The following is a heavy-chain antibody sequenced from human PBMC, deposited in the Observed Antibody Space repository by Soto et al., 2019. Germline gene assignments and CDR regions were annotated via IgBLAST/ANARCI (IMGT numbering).Heavy chain of an antibody. CDR1: GYTFTGSY. CDR3: ARDDRGVRRAGGGMDV. CDR2: INPNSGGT. Sequence: GASGKVSCKASGYTFTGSYMHWVRQAPGQGLEWMGWINPNSGGTNYAQKFQGWVTMTRDTSISTAYMELSRLRSDDTAVYYCARDDRGVRRAGGGMDVWGQGTTVTVSS. J-gene: IGHJ6*02. V-gene: IGHV1-2*04.